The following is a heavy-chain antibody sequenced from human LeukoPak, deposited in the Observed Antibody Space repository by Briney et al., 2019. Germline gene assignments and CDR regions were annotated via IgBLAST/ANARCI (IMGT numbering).Heavy chain of an antibody. CDR2: IIPIFGTA. CDR3: ARSGYCSGGSCYPPFDY. Sequence: ASVKVSCKASGGTFSSYAISWVRQAPGQGLEWMGGIIPIFGTANYAQKFQGRVTITADESTSTAYMELSSLRSEDTAVYYCARSGYCSGGSCYPPFDYWGQGTLVTVSS. D-gene: IGHD2-15*01. V-gene: IGHV1-69*13. J-gene: IGHJ4*02. CDR1: GGTFSSYA.